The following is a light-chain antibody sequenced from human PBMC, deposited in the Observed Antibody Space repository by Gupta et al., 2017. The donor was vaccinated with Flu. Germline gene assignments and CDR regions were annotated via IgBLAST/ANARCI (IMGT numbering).Light chain of an antibody. CDR2: GND. V-gene: IGLV1-44*01. Sequence: QSVLTQAPSASGTPGQRVTISCSGTSSNIGSYSVTWYQHVPGTAPKLLVYGNDQRRSWVSGRFSGSKSGTSASLAISGLRADDEADYYCAAWDDSLNGHWVFGGGTKLTVL. J-gene: IGLJ3*02. CDR3: AAWDDSLNGHWV. CDR1: SSNIGSYS.